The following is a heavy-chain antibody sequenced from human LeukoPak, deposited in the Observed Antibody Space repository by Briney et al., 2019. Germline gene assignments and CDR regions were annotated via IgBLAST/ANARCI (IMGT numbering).Heavy chain of an antibody. D-gene: IGHD3-16*02. CDR2: ISVYTGNT. CDR3: ARDQYDSVWGSHRPYFDY. Sequence: ASVKVSCKASGYTFSSYGISWVRQAPGQGLEWMGWISVYTGNTNYAQKFQGRLIVTTDTSTSTAHMELRSLTSDDTAVYYCARDQYDSVWGSHRPYFDYWGQGTLVTVSS. J-gene: IGHJ4*02. V-gene: IGHV1-18*01. CDR1: GYTFSSYG.